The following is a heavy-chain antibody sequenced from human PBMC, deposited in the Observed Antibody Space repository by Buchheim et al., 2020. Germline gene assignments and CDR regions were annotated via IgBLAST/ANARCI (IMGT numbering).Heavy chain of an antibody. V-gene: IGHV4-4*02. D-gene: IGHD5-18*01. CDR2: IDHSGFT. CDR3: ARDSGYRSEY. J-gene: IGHJ4*02. CDR1: GDSVSNGNW. Sequence: QVQLQESGPGLVKPSGTLSLTCAVSGDSVSNGNWWNWVRQPPGKGLEWIGEIDHSGFTKYNPSLKSRVTIELNKPKNTFSPKLTSVTAADTAVYYCARDSGYRSEYWGQGTL.